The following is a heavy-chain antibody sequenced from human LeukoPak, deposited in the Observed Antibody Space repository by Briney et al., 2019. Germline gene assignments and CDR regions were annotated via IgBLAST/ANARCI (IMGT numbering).Heavy chain of an antibody. CDR3: ARSDSLRYYYDSSGYGFDY. D-gene: IGHD3-22*01. J-gene: IGHJ4*02. V-gene: IGHV3-9*01. Sequence: GGSLRLSCAASGFTFDDYAMHWVRQAPGKGLEWVSGISWNSGSIGYADSVKGRFTISRDNAKNSLYLQMNSLRAEDTAVYYCARSDSLRYYYDSSGYGFDYWGQGTLVTVSS. CDR2: ISWNSGSI. CDR1: GFTFDDYA.